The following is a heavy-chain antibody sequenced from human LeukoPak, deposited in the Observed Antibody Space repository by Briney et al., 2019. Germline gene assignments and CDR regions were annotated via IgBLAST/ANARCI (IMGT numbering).Heavy chain of an antibody. J-gene: IGHJ4*02. CDR1: GFTFSNYA. Sequence: GGSLRLSCAASGFTFSNYAMSWVRQAPGKGLEWVSSISGSGGSTYYADSVKGRFTISRDNSKNTLYLQMNSLRAEDTAVYYCATDLRSPYWSSTSCNYWGQGTLVTVSS. CDR3: ATDLRSPYWSSTSCNY. CDR2: ISGSGGST. V-gene: IGHV3-23*01. D-gene: IGHD2-2*01.